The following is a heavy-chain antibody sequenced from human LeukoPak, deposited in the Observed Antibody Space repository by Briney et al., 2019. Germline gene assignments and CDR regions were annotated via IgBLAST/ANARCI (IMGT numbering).Heavy chain of an antibody. V-gene: IGHV3-23*01. D-gene: IGHD6-19*01. CDR1: GFTFSSHA. CDR3: ARDVLNNAWLDFDY. J-gene: IGHJ4*02. Sequence: GGSLRLSCAASGFTFSSHAMSWVRQAPGKGLEWVSGISGITTYYADSVKGRFTISRDNSKNTLYLQMNSLRAEDTAVYYCARDVLNNAWLDFDYWGQGTLVTVSS. CDR2: ISGITT.